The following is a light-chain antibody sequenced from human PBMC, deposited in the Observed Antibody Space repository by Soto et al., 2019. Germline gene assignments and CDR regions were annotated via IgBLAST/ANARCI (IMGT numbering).Light chain of an antibody. Sequence: EPGVAQSPATMSVSTGERATLSCRVSQSVSSNLAWYHQKPGQPPRLLIYDISTRATGIPTRFSGSGSGTEFTLTISSLQSEDFAVYYCQQYNNWPPITFGQATRLEIK. V-gene: IGKV3D-15*01. J-gene: IGKJ5*01. CDR2: DIS. CDR3: QQYNNWPPIT. CDR1: QSVSSN.